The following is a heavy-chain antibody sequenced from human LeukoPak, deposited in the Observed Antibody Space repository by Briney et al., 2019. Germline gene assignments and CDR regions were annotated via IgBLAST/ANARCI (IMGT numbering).Heavy chain of an antibody. CDR2: VKHSGST. J-gene: IGHJ6*03. CDR3: ARGRYSGYDKSYYYFFMDV. V-gene: IGHV4-34*01. Sequence: SETPSLTCDVNGASLSGFYWSWIRQTPGKGLEWIGEVKHSGSTNYNPSLKSRVSMSVDTSKNQFSLRVRSATAADTAVYYCARGRYSGYDKSYYYFFMDVWGTGTTVTVSS. CDR1: GASLSGFY. D-gene: IGHD5-12*01.